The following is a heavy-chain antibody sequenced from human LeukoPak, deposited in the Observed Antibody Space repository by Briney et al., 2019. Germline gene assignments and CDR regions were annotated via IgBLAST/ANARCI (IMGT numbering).Heavy chain of an antibody. CDR3: TTYDRSGYYSDY. D-gene: IGHD3-22*01. J-gene: IGHJ4*02. CDR1: GFSFSNAW. CDR2: IKSKSAGGTI. Sequence: GGSLRLSRAASGFSFSNAWMSWVRQAPGKRLEWVGRIKSKSAGGTIEYGAPVKGRFTISRDDSENMLYLQMSSLKTEDTAVYYCTTYDRSGYYSDYWGQGTLVTVSS. V-gene: IGHV3-15*01.